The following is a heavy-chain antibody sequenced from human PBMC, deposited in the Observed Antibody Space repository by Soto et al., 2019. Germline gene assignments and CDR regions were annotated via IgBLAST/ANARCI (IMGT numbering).Heavy chain of an antibody. CDR2: IYCSGST. Sequence: SETLSLTCTVSGGSISSGDYYWSWIRHPPGKGLEWIGYIYCSGSTYYNPSLKSRVTMSVDTSKNQFSLKLSSVTAADTAQYYYDRDQRLAGSGYDSYCLDVWGQGTTVTVSS. D-gene: IGHD3-3*01. CDR1: GGSISSGDYY. J-gene: IGHJ6*02. V-gene: IGHV4-30-4*01. CDR3: DRDQRLAGSGYDSYCLDV.